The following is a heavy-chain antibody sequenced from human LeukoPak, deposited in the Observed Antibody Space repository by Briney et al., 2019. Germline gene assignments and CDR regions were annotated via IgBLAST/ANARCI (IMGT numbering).Heavy chain of an antibody. V-gene: IGHV4-59*01. CDR3: ARGLFLVGATEFDP. CDR2: IYYSGST. CDR1: GGSISSYY. D-gene: IGHD1-26*01. Sequence: SETLSLTCTVSGGSISSYYWSWIRQPPGKGLEWIGYIYYSGSTNYNPSLKSRVTISVDTSKNQFSLKLSSVTAADTAVYYCARGLFLVGATEFDPWGQGTLVTVSS. J-gene: IGHJ5*02.